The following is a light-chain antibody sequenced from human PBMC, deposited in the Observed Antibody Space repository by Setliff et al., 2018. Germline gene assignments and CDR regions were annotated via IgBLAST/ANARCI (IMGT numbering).Light chain of an antibody. Sequence: QSVLTQPPSVSAAPGQSVVISCSGGASNIGLNYVSWYQQFPGTVPKLVIYDNYKRPSGIPDRFSGSRSGTSGTLVITGLQTGDEADYYCAAWDETLKEILFGGGTKVTV. CDR3: AAWDETLKEIL. CDR1: ASNIGLNY. V-gene: IGLV1-51*01. J-gene: IGLJ2*01. CDR2: DNY.